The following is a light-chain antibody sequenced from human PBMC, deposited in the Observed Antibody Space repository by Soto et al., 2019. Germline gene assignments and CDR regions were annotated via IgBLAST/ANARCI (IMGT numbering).Light chain of an antibody. J-gene: IGLJ2*01. V-gene: IGLV2-14*01. CDR2: EVS. CDR1: SSDVGNYNY. CDR3: SSYTTTTTPVI. Sequence: QSALTQPASVSGSPGQSITISCTGTSSDVGNYNYVSWYQLHPGKAPKLMIYEVSNRPSGVSNRFSGSKSGNTASLTISGPQAEDEADYYCSSYTTTTTPVIFGGGTKVTVL.